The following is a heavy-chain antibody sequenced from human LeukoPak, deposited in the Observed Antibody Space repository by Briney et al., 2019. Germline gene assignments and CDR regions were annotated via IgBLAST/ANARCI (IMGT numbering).Heavy chain of an antibody. J-gene: IGHJ4*02. CDR1: GGSITSYY. CDR2: IYSSGST. Sequence: PSETLSLTCTVSGGSITSYYWSWLRQPPGKGREWFGYIYSSGSTTYNPSLKRRVTISVDTSKNQFSLKLTSVTAADTAVYYCARRAVAENYFDYWGQGTLVTDSS. CDR3: ARRAVAENYFDY. D-gene: IGHD6-19*01. V-gene: IGHV4-59*08.